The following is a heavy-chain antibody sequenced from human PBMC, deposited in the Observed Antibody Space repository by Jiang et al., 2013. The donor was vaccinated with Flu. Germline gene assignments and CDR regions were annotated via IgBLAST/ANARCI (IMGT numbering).Heavy chain of an antibody. CDR3: ARDLGGDSSGYYFGNDAFDI. J-gene: IGHJ3*02. D-gene: IGHD3-22*01. Sequence: VIWYDGSNKYYADSVKGRFTISRDNSKNTLYLQMNSLRAEDTAVYYCARDLGGDSSGYYFGNDAFDIWGQGTMVTVSS. V-gene: IGHV3-33*01. CDR2: IWYDGSNK.